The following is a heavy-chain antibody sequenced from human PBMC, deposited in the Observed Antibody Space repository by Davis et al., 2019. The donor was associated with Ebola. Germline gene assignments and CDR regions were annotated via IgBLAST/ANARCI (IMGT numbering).Heavy chain of an antibody. CDR2: IYYSGST. D-gene: IGHD6-13*01. Sequence: SETLSLTCAVDGGSFSAYYWSWIRQPPGKGLEWIGYIYYSGSTYYNPSLKSRVTISVDTSKNQFSLKLSSVAAADTAVYYCARQPAAPKSLSSSWYLRSYFFDYWGQGTLVTVSS. CDR3: ARQPAAPKSLSSSWYLRSYFFDY. J-gene: IGHJ4*02. V-gene: IGHV4-34*01. CDR1: GGSFSAYY.